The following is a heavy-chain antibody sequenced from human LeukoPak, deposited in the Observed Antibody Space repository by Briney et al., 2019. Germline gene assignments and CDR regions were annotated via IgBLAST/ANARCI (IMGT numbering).Heavy chain of an antibody. CDR2: IIPIFGTA. Sequence: ASVKVSCKASGYSFSAYYMVWVRQAPGQGLEWMGGIIPIFGTANYAQKFQGRVTITTDESTSTAYMELSSLRSEDTAVYYCARARSNIAARDYYCYMDVWGKGTTVTVSS. CDR3: ARARSNIAARDYYCYMDV. V-gene: IGHV1-69*05. CDR1: GYSFSAYY. J-gene: IGHJ6*03. D-gene: IGHD6-13*01.